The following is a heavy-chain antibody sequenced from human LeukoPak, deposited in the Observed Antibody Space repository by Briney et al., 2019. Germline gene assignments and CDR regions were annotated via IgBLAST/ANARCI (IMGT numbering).Heavy chain of an antibody. CDR1: GFTFSDFH. D-gene: IGHD6-19*01. CDR2: IGSSRSGSGE. Sequence: PGGSLRLSCAASGFTFSDFHMSWIRQAPGKGLEWISNIGSSRSGSGEHYPDSVRGRFAISRDNARNSLDLQMNSLRVEDTAVYYCARDLYSSGWPAFDLWGRGTLVTVSS. V-gene: IGHV3-11*01. J-gene: IGHJ2*01. CDR3: ARDLYSSGWPAFDL.